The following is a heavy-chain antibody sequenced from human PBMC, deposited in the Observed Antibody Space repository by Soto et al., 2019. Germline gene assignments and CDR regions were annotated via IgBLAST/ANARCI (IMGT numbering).Heavy chain of an antibody. CDR1: GYSFSRYW. CDR2: IFPGDSDI. Sequence: GESLKISCKGSGYSFSRYWIGWVRQMPGKGLEWMGSIFPGDSDIRYNPPFQGQVTLSADKSINTAYLQWSSLRASDTAIYYCARHVFRFNQWLVRDNWFDPWGQGTLVTVSS. J-gene: IGHJ5*02. V-gene: IGHV5-51*01. D-gene: IGHD6-19*01. CDR3: ARHVFRFNQWLVRDNWFDP.